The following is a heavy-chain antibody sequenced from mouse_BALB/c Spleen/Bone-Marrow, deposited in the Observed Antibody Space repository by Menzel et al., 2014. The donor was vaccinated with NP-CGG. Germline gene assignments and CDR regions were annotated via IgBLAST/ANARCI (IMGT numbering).Heavy chain of an antibody. J-gene: IGHJ2*01. CDR1: GYTFSNYW. Sequence: VQLVESGGELMNPGASVKISCKATGYTFSNYWIQWVKQRPGHGPEWIGEILPGSDNTNYNEKFKGKATFTADTSSNTAYMQLSSLTSEDSAVYYCARGNPFDFWGQGTTHTFSS. CDR3: ARGNPFDF. V-gene: IGHV1-9*01. CDR2: ILPGSDNT.